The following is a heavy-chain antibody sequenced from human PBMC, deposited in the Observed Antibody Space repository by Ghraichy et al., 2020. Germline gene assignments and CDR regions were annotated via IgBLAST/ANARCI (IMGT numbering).Heavy chain of an antibody. V-gene: IGHV4-59*08. CDR1: GGSISSYY. J-gene: IGHJ3*02. D-gene: IGHD2-21*02. CDR3: ARGLYCGGDCYSGNAFDI. CDR2: IYYSGST. Sequence: GSLRLSCTVSGGSISSYYWSWIRQPPGKGLEWIGHIYYSGSTHYNPSLKSRVTMSVDTSKNQFSLKLSSVNAADTAMYYCARGLYCGGDCYSGNAFDIWGQGTMVTVSS.